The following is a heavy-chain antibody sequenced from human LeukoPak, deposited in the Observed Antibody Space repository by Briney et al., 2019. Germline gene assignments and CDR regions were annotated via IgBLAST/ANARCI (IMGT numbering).Heavy chain of an antibody. CDR3: AKVWGYSYVIDY. J-gene: IGHJ4*02. CDR1: GLTFSSYG. D-gene: IGHD5-18*01. Sequence: GGSLRLSCAAFGLTFSSYGMHWVRQAPGKGLEWVAFIRYDGSNKCYADSVKGRFTISRDNSKNTLYLQMNSLRAEDTAVYYCAKVWGYSYVIDYWGQGTLVTVSS. CDR2: IRYDGSNK. V-gene: IGHV3-30*02.